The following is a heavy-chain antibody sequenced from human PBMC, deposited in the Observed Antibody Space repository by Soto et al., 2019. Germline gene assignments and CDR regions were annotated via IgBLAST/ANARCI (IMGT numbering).Heavy chain of an antibody. V-gene: IGHV1-46*01. D-gene: IGHD7-27*01. CDR1: GYIFTNYY. J-gene: IGHJ4*02. CDR3: ARDLTSGDY. Sequence: QVQLVQSGAEVKNPGASVKLSCKASGYIFTNYYSHWVRQAPGQGLEWMAIINRNGGSTHYAQEFQGRVTLARDTFTNTVYMELSSLRSEDTAIYYCARDLTSGDYWGQGTLVTVSS. CDR2: INRNGGST.